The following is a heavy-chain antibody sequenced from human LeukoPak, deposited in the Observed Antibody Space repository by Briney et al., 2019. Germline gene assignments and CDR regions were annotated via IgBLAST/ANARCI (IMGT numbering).Heavy chain of an antibody. D-gene: IGHD2-2*01. J-gene: IGHJ5*02. CDR1: GYTFTSYG. Sequence: ASVKVSCKASGYTFTSYGISWVRQAPGQGLEWIGWISAYNGNTNYAQKLQGRVTMTTDTSTSTAYMELRSLRSDDTAVYYCARGGTLWGSTSTPQATEFDPWGQGTLVTVSS. CDR3: ARGGTLWGSTSTPQATEFDP. CDR2: ISAYNGNT. V-gene: IGHV1-18*01.